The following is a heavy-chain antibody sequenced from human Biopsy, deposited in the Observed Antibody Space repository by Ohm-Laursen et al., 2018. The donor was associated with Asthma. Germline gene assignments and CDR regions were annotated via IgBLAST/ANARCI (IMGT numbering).Heavy chain of an antibody. CDR1: GDSFSNYA. D-gene: IGHD5-12*01. V-gene: IGHV1-69*01. Sequence: SSVKVSCKASGDSFSNYAISWVRQAPGQGLEWMGGLIPVLGTPDHAQMLEGRVTITADESTSTAYMELSSLSSEDTAVYYFARGYSGSDRIVYYYSGLEVWGQGTTVTVSS. J-gene: IGHJ6*02. CDR3: ARGYSGSDRIVYYYSGLEV. CDR2: LIPVLGTP.